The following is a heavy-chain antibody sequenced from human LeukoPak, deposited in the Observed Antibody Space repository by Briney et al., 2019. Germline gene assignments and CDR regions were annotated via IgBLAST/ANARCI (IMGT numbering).Heavy chain of an antibody. V-gene: IGHV4-30-4*08. J-gene: IGHJ5*02. Sequence: PSQTLSLTCTVSGGSISSGDYYWRWVRQPPGKGLEWIGYIYYSGNTYYNPSLKSRVTISVDTSKNQFSLKLSSVTAADTAVYYCARGKTWIQLWLFDPWGQGTLVTVSS. D-gene: IGHD5-18*01. CDR1: GGSISSGDYY. CDR3: ARGKTWIQLWLFDP. CDR2: IYYSGNT.